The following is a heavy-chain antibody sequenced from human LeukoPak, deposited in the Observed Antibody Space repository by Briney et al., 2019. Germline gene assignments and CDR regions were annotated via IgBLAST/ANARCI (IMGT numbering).Heavy chain of an antibody. J-gene: IGHJ6*03. CDR2: IYHSGST. V-gene: IGHV4-4*02. CDR1: GGSISSSNW. CDR3: ARGTFGWCPLGRPCPPYYYYYYMDV. Sequence: SETLSLTCAVSGGSISSSNWWSWVRQPPGKGLEWIGEIYHSGSTNYNPSLKSRVTISVDTSKNQFSLKLSSVTAADTAVYYCARGTFGWCPLGRPCPPYYYYYYMDVWGKGTTVTVSS. D-gene: IGHD4/OR15-4a*01.